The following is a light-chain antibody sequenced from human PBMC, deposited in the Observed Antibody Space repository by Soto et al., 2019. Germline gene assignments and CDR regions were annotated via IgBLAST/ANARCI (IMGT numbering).Light chain of an antibody. CDR3: QPSYSSWLT. Sequence: DFQLAQSPSSLSASVGDRVTITCRARQSINNYLNWYQQKPGKAPKLLVYGASTLQDGVQSRLSVSRSVTDFNLTISRLQPEDFADYDCQPSYSSWLTFGGGTKVEI. V-gene: IGKV1-39*01. CDR1: QSINNY. J-gene: IGKJ4*01. CDR2: GAS.